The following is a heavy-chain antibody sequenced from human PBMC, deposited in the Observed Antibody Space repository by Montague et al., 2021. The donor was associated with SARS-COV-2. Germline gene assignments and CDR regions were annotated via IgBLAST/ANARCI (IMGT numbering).Heavy chain of an antibody. D-gene: IGHD6-13*01. Sequence: SETLSLTCTVSGGSISRYSWTWIRQPPGKGLEWIGYINNSGSTNYNPSLTRRGTISVDTSKTQFSLSLSSVAAADAAVSDCARVGGGSSSYEVAFDIWGQGTVVTVSS. J-gene: IGHJ3*02. CDR2: INNSGST. CDR1: GGSISRYS. CDR3: ARVGGGSSSYEVAFDI. V-gene: IGHV4-59*01.